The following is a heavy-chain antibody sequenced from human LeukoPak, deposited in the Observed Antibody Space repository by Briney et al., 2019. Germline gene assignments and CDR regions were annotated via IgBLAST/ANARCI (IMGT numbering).Heavy chain of an antibody. CDR3: ARDGGKGYEIDY. D-gene: IGHD2-2*01. V-gene: IGHV3-48*01. J-gene: IGHJ4*02. Sequence: QPGGSLRLSCVVSGFPFSNNPMNWVRQAPAKWLEWVSYISTAISTTYYAESVKGRFTISRDNAKNSLYLQMNSLRVEDTAVYYCARDGGKGYEIDYWGQGTLVTVSS. CDR2: ISTAISTT. CDR1: GFPFSNNP.